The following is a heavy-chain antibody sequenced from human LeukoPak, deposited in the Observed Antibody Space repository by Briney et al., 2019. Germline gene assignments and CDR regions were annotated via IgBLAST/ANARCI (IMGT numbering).Heavy chain of an antibody. J-gene: IGHJ6*02. Sequence: GGSLRLSCAASGFTFSSYIMNWVRRAPGKGLEWVSSITSRSSYIYYADSVKGRFTISRDNAKNSLYLQMDSLRGEDTAVYFCARVGCRGGSCSSRGDYYYGMDVWGQGTTVTVSS. CDR2: ITSRSSYI. CDR3: ARVGCRGGSCSSRGDYYYGMDV. CDR1: GFTFSSYI. D-gene: IGHD2-15*01. V-gene: IGHV3-21*06.